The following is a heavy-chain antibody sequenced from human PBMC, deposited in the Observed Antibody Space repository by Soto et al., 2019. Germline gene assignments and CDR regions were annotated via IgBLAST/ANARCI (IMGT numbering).Heavy chain of an antibody. CDR2: ISGSGGST. V-gene: IGHV3-23*01. D-gene: IGHD1-26*01. CDR3: AKGRWVSWELLEPDRAHAFDI. J-gene: IGHJ3*02. Sequence: GGSLRLSCAASGFTFSSYAMSWVRQAPGKGLEWVSAISGSGGSTYYADSVKGRFTISRDNSKNTLYLQMNSLRAEDTAVYYCAKGRWVSWELLEPDRAHAFDIWGQGTMVTVSS. CDR1: GFTFSSYA.